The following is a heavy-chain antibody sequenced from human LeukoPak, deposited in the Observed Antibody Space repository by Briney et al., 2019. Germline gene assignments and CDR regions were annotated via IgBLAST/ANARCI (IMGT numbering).Heavy chain of an antibody. V-gene: IGHV4-31*03. CDR2: IYYSGST. CDR1: GGSISSGGYS. Sequence: SETLSLTCTVSGGSISSGGYSWSWIRQHPGKGLEWIGYIYYSGSTYYNPSLKSRVTISVDTSKNQFSLKLSSVTAADTAVYYCARDRPPYYFDYWGQGTLVTVSS. J-gene: IGHJ4*02. CDR3: ARDRPPYYFDY.